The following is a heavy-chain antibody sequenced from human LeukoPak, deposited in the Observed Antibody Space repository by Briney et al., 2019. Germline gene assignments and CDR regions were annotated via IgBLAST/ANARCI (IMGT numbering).Heavy chain of an antibody. J-gene: IGHJ4*02. CDR2: ISYDGGDK. CDR1: GFTFSNYG. V-gene: IGHV3-30*18. D-gene: IGHD2-15*01. CDR3: AKDRGFCSGATCFSVDY. Sequence: GGSLRLSCAASGFTFSNYGMHWVRQAPGKGLEWVAVISYDGGDKHYADSVKGRFTISRDNFKNTLFLQMNSLRVEDTAVYYCAKDRGFCSGATCFSVDYWGQGTLVTVSS.